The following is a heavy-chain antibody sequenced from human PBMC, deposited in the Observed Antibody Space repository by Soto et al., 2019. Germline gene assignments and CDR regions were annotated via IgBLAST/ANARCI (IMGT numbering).Heavy chain of an antibody. CDR1: GFTFSSYS. CDR3: ASSMGRYSGSYNDAFDI. Sequence: GGSLRLSCAASGFTFSSYSMNWVRQAPGKGLEWVSSISSSSSYIYYADSVRGRFTISRDNAKNSLYLQMNSLRAEDTAVYYCASSMGRYSGSYNDAFDIWGQGTMVTVSS. D-gene: IGHD1-26*01. V-gene: IGHV3-21*01. J-gene: IGHJ3*02. CDR2: ISSSSSYI.